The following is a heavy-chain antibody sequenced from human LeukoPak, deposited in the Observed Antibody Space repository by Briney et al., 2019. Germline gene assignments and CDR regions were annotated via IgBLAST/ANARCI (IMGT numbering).Heavy chain of an antibody. D-gene: IGHD2-2*01. Sequence: GASVKVSCKASGYTFTSYGISWVRQAPGQGLEWMGWINPNSGGTNYAQKFQGRVTMTRDTSISTAYMELSRLRSDDTAVYYCARGPYCSSTSCSKGYYMDVWGKGTTVTVSS. CDR1: GYTFTSYG. CDR2: INPNSGGT. V-gene: IGHV1-2*02. CDR3: ARGPYCSSTSCSKGYYMDV. J-gene: IGHJ6*03.